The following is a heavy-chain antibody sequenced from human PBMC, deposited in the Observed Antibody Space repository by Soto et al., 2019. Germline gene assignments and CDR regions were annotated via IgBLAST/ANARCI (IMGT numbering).Heavy chain of an antibody. D-gene: IGHD3-10*01. J-gene: IGHJ6*03. CDR3: ARDSTSPDIWFGEQDYYYYMDV. CDR2: IYSGGST. Sequence: GGSLRLSCAASGFTVSSNYMSWVRQAPGKGLEWVSVIYSGGSTYYADSVKGRFTISRDNSKNTLYLQMNSLRAEDTAVYYCARDSTSPDIWFGEQDYYYYMDVWGKGTTVTVSS. V-gene: IGHV3-66*01. CDR1: GFTVSSNY.